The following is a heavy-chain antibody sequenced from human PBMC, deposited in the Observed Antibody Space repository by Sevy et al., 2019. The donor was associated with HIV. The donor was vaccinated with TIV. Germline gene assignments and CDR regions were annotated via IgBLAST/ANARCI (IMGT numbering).Heavy chain of an antibody. Sequence: HSETLSLTCAVSGYSISSGYYWGWIRQPPGKGLEWIGSIYHSGSTYYNPSLKSRVTISVDTSKNQFSLKLSSVTAADTAVYYCASHCIFCSSTSFPSAPFDYWGQGTLVTVSS. CDR1: GYSISSGYY. J-gene: IGHJ4*02. CDR3: ASHCIFCSSTSFPSAPFDY. V-gene: IGHV4-38-2*01. CDR2: IYHSGST. D-gene: IGHD2-2*01.